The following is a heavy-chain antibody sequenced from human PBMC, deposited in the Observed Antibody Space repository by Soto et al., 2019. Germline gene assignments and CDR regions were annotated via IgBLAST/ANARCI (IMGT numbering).Heavy chain of an antibody. J-gene: IGHJ4*02. D-gene: IGHD4-4*01. CDR1: GFSLSDYY. CDR3: VRDGMMTPDYIDF. CDR2: ISTTSSFT. V-gene: IGHV3-11*06. Sequence: PGGSLRLSCAASGFSLSDYYMSWIRQAPGKGLEWLSYISTTSSFTNYADSVKGRFTISRDNAKNSLYLQMNSLRAEDTAVYYCVRDGMMTPDYIDFWGQGALVTVSS.